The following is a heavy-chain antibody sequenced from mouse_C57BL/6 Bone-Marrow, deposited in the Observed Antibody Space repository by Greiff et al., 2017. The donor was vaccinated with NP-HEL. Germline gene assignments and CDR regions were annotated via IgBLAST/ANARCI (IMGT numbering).Heavy chain of an antibody. D-gene: IGHD6-5*01. CDR3: TAYYFDY. CDR2: IDPENGDT. V-gene: IGHV14-4*01. J-gene: IGHJ2*01. CDR1: GFNIKDDY. Sequence: VQLQQSGAELVRPGASVKLSCTASGFNIKDDYMHWLKQRPEQGLEWIGWIDPENGDTEYASKFQGKATITEDTSSNTAYLQLSSLTSEDTAVYYCTAYYFDYWGQGTTLTVSS.